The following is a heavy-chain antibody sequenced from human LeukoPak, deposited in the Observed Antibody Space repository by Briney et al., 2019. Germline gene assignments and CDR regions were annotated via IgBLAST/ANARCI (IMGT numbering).Heavy chain of an antibody. CDR3: AKISVIAVAGDAFDI. CDR2: ISGSGGST. CDR1: GFTFSGYS. D-gene: IGHD6-19*01. V-gene: IGHV3-23*01. Sequence: PGGSLRLSCAASGFTFSGYSMSWVRQAPGKGLEWVSAISGSGGSTYYADSVKGRFTISRDNSKNALYLQMNNLRAEDTAVYYCAKISVIAVAGDAFDIWGQGTMVTVSS. J-gene: IGHJ3*02.